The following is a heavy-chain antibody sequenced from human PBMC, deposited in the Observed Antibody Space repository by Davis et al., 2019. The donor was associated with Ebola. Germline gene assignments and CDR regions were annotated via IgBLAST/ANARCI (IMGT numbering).Heavy chain of an antibody. Sequence: LRLSCTVSGGSISSGDYYWSWIRQPPGKGLEWIGYIYYSGSTYYNPSLKSRVTISVDMSKNQFSLKLTSLTAADTAVYYCARGGARLRLRSAAQRYFDLWGRGSLVTVSS. J-gene: IGHJ2*01. CDR1: GGSISSGDYY. CDR3: ARGGARLRLRSAAQRYFDL. V-gene: IGHV4-30-4*01. D-gene: IGHD4-17*01. CDR2: IYYSGST.